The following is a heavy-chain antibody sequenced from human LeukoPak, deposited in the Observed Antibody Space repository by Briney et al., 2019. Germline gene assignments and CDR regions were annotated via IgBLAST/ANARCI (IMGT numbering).Heavy chain of an antibody. CDR1: GGSISSSSYY. J-gene: IGHJ4*02. CDR3: ASEHYDFWSGYLTPPSDY. CDR2: IYYSGST. V-gene: IGHV4-39*01. Sequence: PSETLCLTCTVSGGSISSSSYYWGWIRQPPGKGLEWIGRIYYSGSTYYNPSLKSRVTISADTSKNQFSLKLSSVTAADTAVYYCASEHYDFWSGYLTPPSDYWGQGTLVTVSS. D-gene: IGHD3-3*01.